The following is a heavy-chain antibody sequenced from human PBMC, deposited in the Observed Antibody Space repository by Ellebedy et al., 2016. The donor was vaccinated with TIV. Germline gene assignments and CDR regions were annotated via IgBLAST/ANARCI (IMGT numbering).Heavy chain of an antibody. J-gene: IGHJ6*02. CDR2: IRSKANSYAT. CDR3: TSGDDVDV. D-gene: IGHD7-27*01. V-gene: IGHV3-73*01. Sequence: PGGSLRLSCAASGFTFSGSAMHWVRQASGKGLEWVGRIRSKANSYATAYAASVKCRFTISRDDSKNTAYLQMNSLKTEDTSVYYCTSGDDVDVWGQGTTVTVSS. CDR1: GFTFSGSA.